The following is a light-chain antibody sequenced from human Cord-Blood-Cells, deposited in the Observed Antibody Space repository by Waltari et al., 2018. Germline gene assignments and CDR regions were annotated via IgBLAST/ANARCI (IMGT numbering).Light chain of an antibody. V-gene: IGLV2-14*01. CDR1: SSDVGGYNY. Sequence: QSALTQPASVSGSPGQSITISSTGTSSDVGGYNYVSWYKQHRDKAPKPMIYDVSKRPSGFSNRFSGSKSGNPASLTISGLQAEDEADYYCSSYTSSSTSVFGGGTKLTVL. CDR3: SSYTSSSTSV. CDR2: DVS. J-gene: IGLJ2*01.